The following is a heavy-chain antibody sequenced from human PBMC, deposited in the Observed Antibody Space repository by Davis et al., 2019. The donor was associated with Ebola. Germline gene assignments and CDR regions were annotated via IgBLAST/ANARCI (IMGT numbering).Heavy chain of an antibody. Sequence: SETLSLTCDVYGGSFSGYYWSWIRQPPGKGLEWIGEINHSGSTNYNPSLKSRVTISVDTSKNQFSLKVNSVTAADTAVYYCARGALIAAAGTGKAYDSWSQGTLVTVSS. CDR3: ARGALIAAAGTGKAYDS. CDR1: GGSFSGYY. J-gene: IGHJ4*02. CDR2: INHSGST. D-gene: IGHD6-13*01. V-gene: IGHV4-34*01.